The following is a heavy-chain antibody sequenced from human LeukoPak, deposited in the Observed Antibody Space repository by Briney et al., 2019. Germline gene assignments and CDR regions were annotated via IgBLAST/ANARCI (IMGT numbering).Heavy chain of an antibody. CDR3: AREVMGP. CDR1: GGSISSSIYY. CDR2: IFYSGNT. J-gene: IGHJ5*02. Sequence: SETLSLTCTISGGSISSSIYYWGWIRQPPGKGLEWIGSIFYSGNTYYNPSLKSRVTISVDTSKNQFSLNLRSVTAADTAVYYCAREVMGPWGQGILVTVSS. V-gene: IGHV4-39*07.